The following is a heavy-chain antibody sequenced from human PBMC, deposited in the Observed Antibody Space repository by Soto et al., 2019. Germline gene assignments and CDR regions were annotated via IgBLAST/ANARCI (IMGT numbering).Heavy chain of an antibody. Sequence: AASVKVSCKASGGTFSSYAISWVRQAPGQGLEWMGGIIPIFGTANYAQKFQGRVTITADESTSTAYMELSSLRSEDTAVYYCASPSRYCSSTSCRSEFYYYYGMDVWGQGTTVTVSS. CDR2: IIPIFGTA. J-gene: IGHJ6*02. D-gene: IGHD2-2*01. V-gene: IGHV1-69*13. CDR3: ASPSRYCSSTSCRSEFYYYYGMDV. CDR1: GGTFSSYA.